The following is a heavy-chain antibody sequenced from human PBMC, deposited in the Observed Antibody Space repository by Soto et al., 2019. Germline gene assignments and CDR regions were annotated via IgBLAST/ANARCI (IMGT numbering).Heavy chain of an antibody. CDR1: GFTFSSYA. V-gene: IGHV3-30-3*01. Sequence: PGGSLSLSCAASGFTFSSYAMHWVRQAPGKGLEWVAVISYDGSNKYYADSVKGRFTISRDNSKNTLYLQMNSLRAEDTAVYYCARDWGPGTVAEYFQHWGQGTLVTVSS. CDR2: ISYDGSNK. J-gene: IGHJ1*01. CDR3: ARDWGPGTVAEYFQH. D-gene: IGHD1-7*01.